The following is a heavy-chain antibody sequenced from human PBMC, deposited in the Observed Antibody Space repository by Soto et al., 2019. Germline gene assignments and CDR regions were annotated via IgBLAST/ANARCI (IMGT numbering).Heavy chain of an antibody. Sequence: ASVKVSCKASGYTFTSYYIHWVRQAPGQGLEWVGIINPSGGGTIYAQKFQGRVTMTRDTSTSTVYMELSSLRSEDTAVYYCARDKSATVTSYYYYYAMDVWGQGTTVTVSS. D-gene: IGHD4-4*01. CDR3: ARDKSATVTSYYYYYAMDV. J-gene: IGHJ6*02. V-gene: IGHV1-46*01. CDR1: GYTFTSYY. CDR2: INPSGGGT.